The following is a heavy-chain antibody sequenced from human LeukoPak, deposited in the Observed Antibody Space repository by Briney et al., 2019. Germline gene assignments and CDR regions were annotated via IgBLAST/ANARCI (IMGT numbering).Heavy chain of an antibody. CDR1: GFTFSSYA. J-gene: IGHJ5*02. CDR3: ATSIYDSWSGPNWFDP. Sequence: GGSLRLSCAASGFTFSSYAMHWVRQAPGKGLEWVAVISYDGSNKYYADSVKGRFTISRDNSKNTLYLQMNSLRAEDTAVYYCATSIYDSWSGPNWFDPWGQGTLVTVSS. D-gene: IGHD3-3*01. CDR2: ISYDGSNK. V-gene: IGHV3-30-3*01.